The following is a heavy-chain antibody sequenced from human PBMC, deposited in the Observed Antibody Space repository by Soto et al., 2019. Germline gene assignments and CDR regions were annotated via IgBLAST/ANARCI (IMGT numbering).Heavy chain of an antibody. CDR2: ISSSSSTI. D-gene: IGHD1-26*01. J-gene: IGHJ5*02. V-gene: IGHV3-48*02. CDR3: AREGGSLNWFDP. CDR1: GFTFSSYS. Sequence: EVPLVESGGGLVQPGGSLRLSCAASGFTFSSYSMNWVRQAPGKGLEGVSYISSSSSTIYYADTVKGRFTIYRDNAKNSLYLQMNSLRDEDTAVYYWAREGGSLNWFDPWGQGTLVTVSS.